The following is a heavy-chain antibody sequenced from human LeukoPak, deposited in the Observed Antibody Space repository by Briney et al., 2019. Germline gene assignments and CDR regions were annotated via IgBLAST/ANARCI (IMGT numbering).Heavy chain of an antibody. CDR2: IRSKANSYAT. J-gene: IGHJ4*02. CDR1: GFTFSSSW. V-gene: IGHV3-73*01. Sequence: GGSLRLSCAASGFTFSSSWMTWVRQASGKGLEWVGRIRSKANSYATAYAASVKGRFTISRDDSKNTAYLQMNSLKTEDTAVYYCTGGDDSSGYYFYYWGQGTLVTVSS. CDR3: TGGDDSSGYYFYY. D-gene: IGHD3-22*01.